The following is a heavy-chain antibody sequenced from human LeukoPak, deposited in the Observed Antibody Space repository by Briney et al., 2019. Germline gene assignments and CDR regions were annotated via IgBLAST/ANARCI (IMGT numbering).Heavy chain of an antibody. CDR1: GYTFTGYY. CDR3: ARGPILTGPPYFDC. Sequence: ASVKVSCKASGYTFTGYYMHWVRQAPGQGLEWMGWINPNSGGTNYAQKFQGRVTMTRDTSISTAYMELSRLRSDDTAVYYCARGPILTGPPYFDCWGQGTLVTVSS. CDR2: INPNSGGT. D-gene: IGHD3-9*01. J-gene: IGHJ4*02. V-gene: IGHV1-2*02.